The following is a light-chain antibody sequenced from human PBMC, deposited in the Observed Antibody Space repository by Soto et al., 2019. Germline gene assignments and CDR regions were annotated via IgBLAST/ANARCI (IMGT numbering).Light chain of an antibody. CDR2: DNN. CDR1: SSDVGGYNS. J-gene: IGLJ1*01. CDR3: GTWDSSLSVYV. V-gene: IGLV1-51*01. Sequence: QSVLTQPASVSGSPGQSITVSCTGTSSDVGGYNSVSWYQHLPGKVPELLIYDNNQRPSGIPGRFSGSKSGTSATLGITGLQTGDEADYYCGTWDSSLSVYVFGTGTKVTVL.